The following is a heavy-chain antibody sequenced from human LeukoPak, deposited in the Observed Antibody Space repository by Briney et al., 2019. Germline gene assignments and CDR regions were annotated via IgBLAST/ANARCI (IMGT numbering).Heavy chain of an antibody. CDR3: AKEIYGDSTGGRFQH. J-gene: IGHJ1*01. CDR1: GFTFSSYW. Sequence: SGGSLRLSCAASGFTFSSYWMSWVRQAPGKGLEWVANIKQDGSEKYYVDSVKGRFTISRDNAKNSLYLQMNSLRAEDTAVYYCAKEIYGDSTGGRFQHWGQGTLVTVSS. CDR2: IKQDGSEK. D-gene: IGHD4-17*01. V-gene: IGHV3-7*01.